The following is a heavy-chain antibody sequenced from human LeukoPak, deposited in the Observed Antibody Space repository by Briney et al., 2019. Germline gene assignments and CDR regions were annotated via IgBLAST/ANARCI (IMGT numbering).Heavy chain of an antibody. J-gene: IGHJ6*03. CDR3: AKDRVVVVAATYYYYYMDV. Sequence: PGGSLRLSCVASGFTFSSNGMHWVRQAPGKGLEWVAFIRNDGSNKYYADSVKGRFTISRDNSKNTLYLQMNSLRAEDTAVYYCAKDRVVVVAATYYYYYMDVWGKGTTVTVSS. CDR1: GFTFSSNG. CDR2: IRNDGSNK. D-gene: IGHD2-15*01. V-gene: IGHV3-30*02.